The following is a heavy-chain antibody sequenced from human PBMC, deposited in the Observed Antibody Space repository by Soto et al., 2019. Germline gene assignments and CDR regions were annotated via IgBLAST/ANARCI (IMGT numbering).Heavy chain of an antibody. CDR1: GGSISSRNWY. Sequence: PSETLSLTCTVSGGSISSRNWYWGWIRQPPGKGLEWIGSIYYTGSTYYNPSLKSRVTISVDTSKNQFSLKLTSVTAADTAVYYCARNRWVGDFNGKSLYAFDYWGQGTMVTVSS. V-gene: IGHV4-39*01. CDR3: ARNRWVGDFNGKSLYAFDY. D-gene: IGHD3-10*01. J-gene: IGHJ3*01. CDR2: IYYTGST.